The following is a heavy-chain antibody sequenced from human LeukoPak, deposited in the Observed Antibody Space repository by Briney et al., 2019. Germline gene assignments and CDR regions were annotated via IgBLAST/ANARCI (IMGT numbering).Heavy chain of an antibody. V-gene: IGHV3-23*01. CDR2: ISGSGGGT. CDR3: AKGKVCSSTSCYTSYYYYGMDV. Sequence: GGSLRLSCAASGFTFSSYAMSWVRQAPGKGLEWVSAISGSGGGTYYADSVKGRFTISRDNSKNTLYLQMNSLRAEDTAVYYCAKGKVCSSTSCYTSYYYYGMDVWGQGTTVTVSS. D-gene: IGHD2-2*02. J-gene: IGHJ6*02. CDR1: GFTFSSYA.